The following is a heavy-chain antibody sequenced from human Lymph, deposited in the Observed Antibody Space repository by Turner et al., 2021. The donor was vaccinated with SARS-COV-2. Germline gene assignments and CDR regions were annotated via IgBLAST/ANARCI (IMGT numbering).Heavy chain of an antibody. V-gene: IGHV4-31*03. Sequence: QVQLQESGPGLVKPSQTLSLTCNVPGGSLRIGGYYWSWIRQHPGKGRELIGYSYYSGSTYYNPSLKSRVTIAVDTSKNQFSLKLSSVTAADTAVYYCARDYGGNSIFFSSRRRHTRFKCDWSSDVCSSDL. J-gene: IGHJ2*01. CDR1: GGSLRIGGYY. D-gene: IGHD3-3*01. CDR3: ARDYGGNSIFFSSRRRHTRFKCDWSSDVCSSDL. CDR2: SYYSGST.